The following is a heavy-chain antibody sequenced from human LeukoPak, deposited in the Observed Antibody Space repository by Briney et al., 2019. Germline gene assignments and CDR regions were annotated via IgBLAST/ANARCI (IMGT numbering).Heavy chain of an antibody. D-gene: IGHD3-22*01. Sequence: ASVKVSCKASGYTFTSYDINWVRQDTGDGLEWPGWMNPNSGNTGHAQKLQGRVTLTRNNSINTSYMERSSLRSEDTAVYYCARGPYDSSGYRFDSWGQGTLVTVSS. CDR2: MNPNSGNT. J-gene: IGHJ4*02. V-gene: IGHV1-8*01. CDR1: GYTFTSYD. CDR3: ARGPYDSSGYRFDS.